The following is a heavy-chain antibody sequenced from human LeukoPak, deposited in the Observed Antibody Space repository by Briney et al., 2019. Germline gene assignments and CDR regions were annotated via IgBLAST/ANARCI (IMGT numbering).Heavy chain of an antibody. CDR1: GGSISSYY. V-gene: IGHV4-59*08. J-gene: IGHJ4*02. Sequence: PSETLSLTCTVSGGSISSYYWSWIRQTPGKGLEWIGDIYYSGNTNYNPPLKSRVTISVDTSKNQFSLKLSSVTAADTAVYYCARLSGWGFNYFDYWGQGTLVTVSS. CDR2: IYYSGNT. D-gene: IGHD6-19*01. CDR3: ARLSGWGFNYFDY.